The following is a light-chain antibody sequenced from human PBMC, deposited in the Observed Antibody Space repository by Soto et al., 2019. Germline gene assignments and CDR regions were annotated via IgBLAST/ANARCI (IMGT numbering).Light chain of an antibody. V-gene: IGKV3-20*01. J-gene: IGKJ3*01. CDR2: GTS. Sequence: EIVLTQSPGTLSLSPGATATLSCRASQSVSNIYLAWFQQKPGQAPRLLIYGTSSRATGIPDRFSGSGSGTDFTLTISRLEPEDFAVYYCHHYGVSPIYTFGPGTKVDFK. CDR3: HHYGVSPIYT. CDR1: QSVSNIY.